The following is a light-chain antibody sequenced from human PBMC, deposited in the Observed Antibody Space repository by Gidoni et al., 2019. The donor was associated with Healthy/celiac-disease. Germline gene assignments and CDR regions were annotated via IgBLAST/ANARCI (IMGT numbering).Light chain of an antibody. V-gene: IGKV4-1*01. J-gene: IGKJ1*01. Sequence: DIVMIQSLDSLALPLGEKATINCKSSQSVLYCSDNKNYLSWYQQKPGQPPKLLIYWASTLESGVPDRCSGSGSGTDFTLTISSLQAEDVAVYYFQQDYSTPWTFGQGTKVEIK. CDR2: WAS. CDR3: QQDYSTPWT. CDR1: QSVLYCSDNKNY.